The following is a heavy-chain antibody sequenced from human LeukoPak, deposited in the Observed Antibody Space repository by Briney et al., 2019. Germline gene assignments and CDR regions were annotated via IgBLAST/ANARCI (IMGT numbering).Heavy chain of an antibody. CDR3: ARDLVSNSSSWYYYYYGMDV. V-gene: IGHV1-69*13. D-gene: IGHD6-13*01. J-gene: IGHJ6*02. CDR1: GGTFSSYA. Sequence: SVKVSCKASGGTFSSYAISWVRQAPGQGLEWMGGIIPIFGTANYAQKFQGRVTITADESTSTAYMELSSLRSEDTAVYYCARDLVSNSSSWYYYYYGMDVWGQGTTVTVSS. CDR2: IIPIFGTA.